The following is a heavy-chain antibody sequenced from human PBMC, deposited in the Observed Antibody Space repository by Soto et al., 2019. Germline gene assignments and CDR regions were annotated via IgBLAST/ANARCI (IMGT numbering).Heavy chain of an antibody. D-gene: IGHD3-22*01. CDR1: GGTFSNFV. CDR2: NIPIFGTA. Sequence: SVKVSCKASGGTFSNFVISWVRQAPGQGLEWMGGNIPIFGTANYAQKFQGRVTIIADESTGTTYMELTSLRSEDTAVYYCARDSHTYYYDSSGYQFDYWGQGTLVTVSS. CDR3: ARDSHTYYYDSSGYQFDY. V-gene: IGHV1-69*13. J-gene: IGHJ4*02.